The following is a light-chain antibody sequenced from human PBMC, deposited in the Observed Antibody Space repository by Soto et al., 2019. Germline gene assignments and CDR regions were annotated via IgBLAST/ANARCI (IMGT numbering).Light chain of an antibody. CDR3: QQRSNWPYLT. CDR2: GAS. V-gene: IGKV3-11*01. Sequence: EVVLTQSPATLSLSPGERATLSCRASENVRTFVDWYQQKPGQAPRLLIYGASNRATGIPARFSGSGSGTDFTLTISNLEPEDFAVYYCQQRSNWPYLTFGGGTRV. CDR1: ENVRTF. J-gene: IGKJ4*01.